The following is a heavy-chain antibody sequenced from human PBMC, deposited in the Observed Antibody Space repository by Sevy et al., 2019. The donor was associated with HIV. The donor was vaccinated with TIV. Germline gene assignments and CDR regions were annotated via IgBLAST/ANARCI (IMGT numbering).Heavy chain of an antibody. J-gene: IGHJ4*02. V-gene: IGHV3-23*01. CDR2: ISGSGGST. Sequence: GGSLRLSCAASGFTFSSYAMSWVRQAPGKGLEWVSAISGSGGSTYYADSVKGRFTISRDNSKNTQYLQMSSLRAEDTAVYYCAKSLGLYGDSIDYWGQGTLVTVSS. D-gene: IGHD4-17*01. CDR1: GFTFSSYA. CDR3: AKSLGLYGDSIDY.